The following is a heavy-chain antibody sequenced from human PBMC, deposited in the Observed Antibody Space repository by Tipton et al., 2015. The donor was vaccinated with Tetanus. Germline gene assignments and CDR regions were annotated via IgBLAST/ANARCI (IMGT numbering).Heavy chain of an antibody. D-gene: IGHD3-3*01. V-gene: IGHV4-39*01. CDR3: ARHQSGYFTPFDY. CDR2: IYESGDT. CDR1: GGSIRGGTFY. Sequence: LRLSCTVSGGSIRGGTFYWGWIRQPPGKGLEWIGSIYESGDTYYIPSLKSRATISVDTSKNQFSLNLNSMAAADTGVYHCARHQSGYFTPFDYWGQGNLVTVSS. J-gene: IGHJ4*02.